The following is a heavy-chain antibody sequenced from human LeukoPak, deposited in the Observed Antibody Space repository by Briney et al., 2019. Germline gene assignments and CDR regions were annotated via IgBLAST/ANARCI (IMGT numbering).Heavy chain of an antibody. Sequence: GGSLRLSCAASGFTVSSNYMSWVRQAPGKGLEWVSVIYSGGSTYYADSVKGRFTISRDNSKNTLYLQMNSLRAEDTAVYYCASPSRPIVATIFYYWGQGTLVTVSS. CDR3: ASPSRPIVATIFYY. V-gene: IGHV3-66*01. J-gene: IGHJ4*02. CDR1: GFTVSSNY. CDR2: IYSGGST. D-gene: IGHD5-12*01.